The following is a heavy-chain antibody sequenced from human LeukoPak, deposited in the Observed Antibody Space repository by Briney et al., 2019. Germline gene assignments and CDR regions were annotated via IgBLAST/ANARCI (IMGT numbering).Heavy chain of an antibody. J-gene: IGHJ6*02. V-gene: IGHV1-46*01. CDR1: GYTFTSYH. D-gene: IGHD3-22*01. CDR3: ARAPGVGPHYYEANYGMDV. CDR2: IDPSGGST. Sequence: ASVKVSCKASGYTFTSYHMHWVRQPPGQGLEWMGIIDPSGGSTSYAQKFQGRVTMTRDTSTSTVYMELSSLKSEDTAVYYCARAPGVGPHYYEANYGMDVWGQGTTVTVSS.